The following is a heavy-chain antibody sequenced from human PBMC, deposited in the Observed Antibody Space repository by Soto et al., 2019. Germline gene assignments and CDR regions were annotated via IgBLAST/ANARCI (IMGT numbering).Heavy chain of an antibody. Sequence: QVQLVQSGAEVKKPGASVKVSCKASGYTFTSFYMHWVRQAPGQGLEWMGIINPSGTTTDYAQKFQGIVTMTRDTTTSTCYMELSSLTSEDTAVYYCAKPQIARHYYYGMEVWGQGTAVTVSS. V-gene: IGHV1-46*01. CDR2: INPSGTTT. CDR3: AKPQIARHYYYGMEV. CDR1: GYTFTSFY. J-gene: IGHJ6*02.